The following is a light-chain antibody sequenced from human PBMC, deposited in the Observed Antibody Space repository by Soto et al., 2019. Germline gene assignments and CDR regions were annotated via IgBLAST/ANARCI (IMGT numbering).Light chain of an antibody. Sequence: SYELTQPPSVSVSLGQTASITCSGDKLGDKYASWYQQRPGQSPVLVIYQDNKRPSGTPERFSGSNSGNTATLTITGTQPLDEADYYCQAWDSSTPYVFGTGTKVTVL. J-gene: IGLJ1*01. CDR1: KLGDKY. CDR3: QAWDSSTPYV. CDR2: QDN. V-gene: IGLV3-1*01.